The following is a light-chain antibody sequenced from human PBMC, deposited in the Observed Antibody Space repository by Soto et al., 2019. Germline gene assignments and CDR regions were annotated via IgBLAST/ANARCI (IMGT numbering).Light chain of an antibody. J-gene: IGKJ2*01. CDR1: RSLLHSDEKTH. Sequence: EIVMTQTPLTLSVTPGQPASISCKSSRSLLHSDEKTHLYWYLQRPGQAQQLLIYEASNRVSGVRDRFSGSGSGTDFTLHISRVDPEDVGTYYCMHAIELPHTFGQGTKLEIK. CDR2: EAS. CDR3: MHAIELPHT. V-gene: IGKV2-29*02.